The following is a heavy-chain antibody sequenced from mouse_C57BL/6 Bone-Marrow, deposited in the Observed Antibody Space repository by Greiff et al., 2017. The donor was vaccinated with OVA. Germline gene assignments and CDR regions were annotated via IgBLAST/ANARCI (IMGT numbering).Heavy chain of an antibody. Sequence: QVQLQQPGAELVKPGASVKMSCKASGYTFTSYWITWVKQRPGQGLEWIGDIYPGSGSTNYNEKFQSKATLTVDTSSSTAYLQLSSLTSEDSAVYYCARRVYGSSYRGYWYCDVWGTGTTVTVSS. V-gene: IGHV1-55*01. J-gene: IGHJ1*03. CDR3: ARRVYGSSYRGYWYCDV. CDR1: GYTFTSYW. D-gene: IGHD1-1*01. CDR2: IYPGSGST.